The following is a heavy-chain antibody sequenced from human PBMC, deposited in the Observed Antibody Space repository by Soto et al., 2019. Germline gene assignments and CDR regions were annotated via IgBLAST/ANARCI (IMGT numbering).Heavy chain of an antibody. CDR1: GGSVTGYY. D-gene: IGHD3-3*01. J-gene: IGHJ5*02. CDR3: ATFITVFGLLSTPCDP. CDR2: INHTGGT. Sequence: PSKALSITSAVYGGSVTGYYWNWIRQPPGKGLEWIGEINHTGGTRYNPSLKSRVTMSVDTSKNQFSLRLSSVTAADTAIYYCATFITVFGLLSTPCDPWGQGTQVTVS. V-gene: IGHV4-34*01.